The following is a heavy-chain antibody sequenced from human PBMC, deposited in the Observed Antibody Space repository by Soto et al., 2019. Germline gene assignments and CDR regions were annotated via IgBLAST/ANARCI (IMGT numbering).Heavy chain of an antibody. Sequence: EVQLVESGGGLVKPGGSLRLSCAASGFTFSSYSMNWVRQAPGKGLEWVSSISSSSSYIYYADSVKGRFTISRDNAKNSLYLQMNSLRAEDTAVYCCAREGWFGELLSYYYYGMDVWGQGTTVTVSS. CDR2: ISSSSSYI. V-gene: IGHV3-21*01. CDR1: GFTFSSYS. CDR3: AREGWFGELLSYYYYGMDV. D-gene: IGHD3-10*01. J-gene: IGHJ6*02.